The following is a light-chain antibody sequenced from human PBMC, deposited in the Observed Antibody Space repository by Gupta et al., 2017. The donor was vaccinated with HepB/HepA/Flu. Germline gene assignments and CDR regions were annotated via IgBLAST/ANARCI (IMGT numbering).Light chain of an antibody. J-gene: IGLJ2*01. CDR1: SSDVGDYDY. CDR2: DVS. CDR3: CSYAGSYTVV. Sequence: QSALTQPRSVFGSPGHAVTISCTGTSSDVGDYDYVSWYQEHPGKAPKLMIYDVSKRPSGVPDRFSGSKSGNTASLTISGLQAEDEADYHCCSYAGSYTVVFGGGTKLTVL. V-gene: IGLV2-11*01.